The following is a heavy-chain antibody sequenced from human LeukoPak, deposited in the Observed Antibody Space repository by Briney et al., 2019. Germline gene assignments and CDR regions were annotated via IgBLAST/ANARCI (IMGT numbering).Heavy chain of an antibody. D-gene: IGHD6-13*01. Sequence: PGGSLRLSCSASGFIFSSYAMHWVRQAPGKGLEYVSGIGNSGGSTSYADSVKGRFTISRDNSKNTLYLQMSSLTAEDTALYYCVHSPRIAASHPWGQGTLVTVSS. V-gene: IGHV3-64D*08. J-gene: IGHJ5*02. CDR1: GFIFSSYA. CDR2: IGNSGGST. CDR3: VHSPRIAASHP.